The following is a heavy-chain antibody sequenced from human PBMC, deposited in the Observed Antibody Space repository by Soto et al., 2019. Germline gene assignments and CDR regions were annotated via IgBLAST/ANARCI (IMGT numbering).Heavy chain of an antibody. Sequence: AGSVRLSCAASGFTFSDAWMNWLRQTPGKGLEWVGRIKSKADGGTTEYAAPVEGRFTISRDDSKNTLFLQMNSLKIEDTAVYYCNTRPPPDSAWPLHYWGQGTLVTVSS. CDR1: GFTFSDAW. CDR2: IKSKADGGTT. D-gene: IGHD6-19*01. CDR3: NTRPPPDSAWPLHY. V-gene: IGHV3-15*01. J-gene: IGHJ4*02.